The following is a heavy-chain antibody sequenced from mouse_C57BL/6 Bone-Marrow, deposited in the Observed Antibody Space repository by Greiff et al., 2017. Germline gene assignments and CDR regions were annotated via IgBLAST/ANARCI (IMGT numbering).Heavy chain of an antibody. Sequence: DVKLVESGAELVRPGASVKLSCTASGFNIKDDYMHWVKQRPDQGLEWIGWIAPENGDTEYASKFQGKATITADTSSNTAYLPLSILPSEATAFYYCTTEGYDYEGYFDYWGQGTTLTVSS. D-gene: IGHD2-4*01. V-gene: IGHV14-4*01. CDR1: GFNIKDDY. J-gene: IGHJ2*01. CDR2: IAPENGDT. CDR3: TTEGYDYEGYFDY.